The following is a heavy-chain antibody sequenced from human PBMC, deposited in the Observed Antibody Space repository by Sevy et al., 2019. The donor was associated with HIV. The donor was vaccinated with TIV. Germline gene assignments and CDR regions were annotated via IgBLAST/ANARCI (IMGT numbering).Heavy chain of an antibody. V-gene: IGHV3-23*01. CDR2: ISNSGDYR. Sequence: GGSLRLSCAASGFSFSNFAMGWVRQAPGKGLDWISVISNSGDYRYYADSVKGRFTISRDNSKNTLFLQMNSLRAEDTAIFYCAKKMGGGSGMAFLVDFWGQRTLVTVSS. CDR3: AKKMGGGSGMAFLVDF. CDR1: GFSFSNFA. J-gene: IGHJ4*02. D-gene: IGHD5-18*01.